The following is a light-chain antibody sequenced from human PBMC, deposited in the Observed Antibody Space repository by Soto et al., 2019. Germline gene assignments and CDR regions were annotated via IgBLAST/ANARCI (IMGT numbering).Light chain of an antibody. CDR3: QQRNSYPIT. Sequence: IHLTPSPSFLSASVGDRVTITCRARHGISSYLAWYQQKPGKAPNLLIHTASTLQSGVLSSFSGSGSGKEFTLTISSLQPEDFATYYCQQRNSYPITFGQGTRLEI. CDR2: TAS. J-gene: IGKJ5*01. V-gene: IGKV1-9*01. CDR1: HGISSY.